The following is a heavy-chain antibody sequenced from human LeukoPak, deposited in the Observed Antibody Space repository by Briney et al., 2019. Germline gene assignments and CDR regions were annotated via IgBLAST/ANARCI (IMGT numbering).Heavy chain of an antibody. Sequence: GGSLRLSCAASKFTFSNHWLHWVRQAPGKGLEWVSRVSPDGSTTLYADSVRGRFTISRDNAKNTLYLQMNSLRAEDTAVYHCVRASRTVYNTFDSWGQGALVTVSS. CDR2: VSPDGSTT. V-gene: IGHV3-74*01. J-gene: IGHJ4*02. CDR3: VRASRTVYNTFDS. CDR1: KFTFSNHW. D-gene: IGHD5-24*01.